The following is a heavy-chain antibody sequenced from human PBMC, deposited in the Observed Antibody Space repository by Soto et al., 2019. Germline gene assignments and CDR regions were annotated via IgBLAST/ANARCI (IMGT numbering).Heavy chain of an antibody. V-gene: IGHV4-34*01. CDR1: SGSFSAFY. CDR2: INHSGST. Sequence: QEQLQQWGAGLLKPSETLSLTCAVYSGSFSAFYWSWIRQPPGKGLEWIGEINHSGSTNYSPSLGSRVTISLDRSNNQSSLKLNSVTAADTAVYYCATSKYWRWYLDLWGRGTLVTVSS. CDR3: ATSKYWRWYLDL. J-gene: IGHJ2*01. D-gene: IGHD2-8*02.